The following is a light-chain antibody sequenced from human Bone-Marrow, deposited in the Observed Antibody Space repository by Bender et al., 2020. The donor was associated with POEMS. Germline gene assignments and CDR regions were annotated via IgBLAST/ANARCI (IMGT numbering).Light chain of an antibody. CDR3: AVWDDSLNGWV. CDR1: SSNIGAHA. CDR2: SSH. Sequence: QSVLTQPPSASGTPGQRVTISCSGGSSNIGAHAVNWYQHLPGTAPKLLIYSSHRRPSEVPDRFSGSRSGTSASLAISGLQSDDEAEYYCAVWDDSLNGWVFGGGTKLTVL. J-gene: IGLJ3*02. V-gene: IGLV1-44*01.